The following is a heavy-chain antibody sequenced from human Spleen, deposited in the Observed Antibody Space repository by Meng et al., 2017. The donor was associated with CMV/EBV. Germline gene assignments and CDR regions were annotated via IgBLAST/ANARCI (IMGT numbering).Heavy chain of an antibody. V-gene: IGHV3-20*04. D-gene: IGHD3-16*01. CDR3: AKDGGWHFDY. CDR1: GFIFFDFG. J-gene: IGHJ4*02. Sequence: GESLKISCEASGFIFFDFGMSWVRQAPGKGLEWVSGITWNGDATGYADSVKGRFTISRDNAKNSLYLQMESLRAEDTAVYYCAKDGGWHFDYWGQGSLVTVSS. CDR2: ITWNGDAT.